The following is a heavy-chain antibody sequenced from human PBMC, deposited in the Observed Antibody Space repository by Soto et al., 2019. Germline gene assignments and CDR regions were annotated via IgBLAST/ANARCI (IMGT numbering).Heavy chain of an antibody. Sequence: QVQLVQSGAEVKKPGSSVKVSCKASRGTFSSYAISWVRQAPRQGREWVRGIIPIFGTANYAQKFQGRVTITADESTSTAYMELSSLRSEDTAVYYCARDQRDYYDSSGYSYDAFDIWGQGTMVTVSS. J-gene: IGHJ3*02. CDR3: ARDQRDYYDSSGYSYDAFDI. CDR1: RGTFSSYA. D-gene: IGHD3-22*01. CDR2: IIPIFGTA. V-gene: IGHV1-69*12.